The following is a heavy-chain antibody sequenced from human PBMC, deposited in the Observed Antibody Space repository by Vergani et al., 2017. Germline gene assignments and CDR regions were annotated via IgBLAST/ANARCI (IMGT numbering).Heavy chain of an antibody. CDR2: VNQDGSEK. V-gene: IGHV3-7*01. D-gene: IGHD3-10*01. J-gene: IGHJ6*02. CDR3: VRVPLIRRGSGNYGINNYHGMDV. CDR1: GFIPSSYW. Sequence: EGQLVESGGDWVQRGGSLRLSCAASGFIPSSYWMSWVRQAPGKGLEWVANVNQDGSEKYYVDSVRGRFTISRDNAKNSIYLQMNRLRAEDTAVYFCVRVPLIRRGSGNYGINNYHGMDVWGQGTTVIVSS.